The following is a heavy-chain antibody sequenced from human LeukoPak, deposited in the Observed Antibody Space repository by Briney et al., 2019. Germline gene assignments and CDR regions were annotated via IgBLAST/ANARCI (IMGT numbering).Heavy chain of an antibody. Sequence: SETLSLTCTVSGGSISSHYWSWIRQPPGKGLEWIGYIYYSGSTNYSPSLKSRVTISVDTSKNQFSLKLSSVTAADTAVYYCARDHMSDYYMDVWGKGTTVTVSS. J-gene: IGHJ6*03. CDR2: IYYSGST. V-gene: IGHV4-59*11. CDR1: GGSISSHY. CDR3: ARDHMSDYYMDV.